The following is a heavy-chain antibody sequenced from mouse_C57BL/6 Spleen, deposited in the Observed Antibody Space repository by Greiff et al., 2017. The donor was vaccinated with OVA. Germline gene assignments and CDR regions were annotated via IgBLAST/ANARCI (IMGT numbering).Heavy chain of an antibody. Sequence: QVQLKESGAELVKPGASVKLSCKASGYTFTEYTIHWVKQRSGQGLEWIGWFYPGGGSIKYNEKFKDKATLTADKSSSTVYMELSRLTSEDSAVYFCARHGGDYYGSSSWFAYWGQGTLVTVSA. CDR3: ARHGGDYYGSSSWFAY. J-gene: IGHJ3*01. D-gene: IGHD1-1*01. V-gene: IGHV1-62-2*01. CDR1: GYTFTEYT. CDR2: FYPGGGSI.